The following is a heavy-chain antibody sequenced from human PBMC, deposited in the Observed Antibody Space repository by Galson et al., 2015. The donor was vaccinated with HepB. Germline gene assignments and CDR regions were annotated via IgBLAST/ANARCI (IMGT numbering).Heavy chain of an antibody. D-gene: IGHD2-2*01. CDR1: GGTFSSYA. J-gene: IGHJ6*03. CDR2: IIPILGIA. Sequence: SVKVSCKASGGTFSSYAISWVRQAPGQGLEWMGGIIPILGIANYAQKFQGRVTITADKSTSTAYMELSSLRSEDTAVYYCANNSPGDCSSTSCPSRYYYYYMDVWGKGTTVTVSS. V-gene: IGHV1-69*10. CDR3: ANNSPGDCSSTSCPSRYYYYYMDV.